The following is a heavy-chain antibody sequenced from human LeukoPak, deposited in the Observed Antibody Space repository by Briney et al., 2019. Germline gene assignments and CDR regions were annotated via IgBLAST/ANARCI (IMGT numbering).Heavy chain of an antibody. J-gene: IGHJ4*02. CDR3: ASRDGYNIGPIY. CDR2: IYHSGST. CDR1: GGSISSGGYY. V-gene: IGHV4-30-2*01. D-gene: IGHD5-24*01. Sequence: SETLSLTCTVSGGSISSGGYYWSWIRQPPGKGLEWIGYIYHSGSTYYNPSLKSRVTISVDRSKNQFSLKLSSVTAADTAVYYCASRDGYNIGPIYWGQGTLVTVSS.